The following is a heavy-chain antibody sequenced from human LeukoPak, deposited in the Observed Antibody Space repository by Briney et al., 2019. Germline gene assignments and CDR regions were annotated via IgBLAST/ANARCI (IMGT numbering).Heavy chain of an antibody. CDR3: ARRRWELLDY. J-gene: IGHJ4*02. CDR1: GGSISSSSYY. D-gene: IGHD1-26*01. V-gene: IGHV4-39*01. Sequence: PSETLSLTXTVSGGSISSSSYYWGWIRQPPGKGLEWIGSIYYSGSTYYNPSLKSRVTISVDTSKNQFSLKLSSVTAADTAVYYCARRRWELLDYWGQGTLVTVSS. CDR2: IYYSGST.